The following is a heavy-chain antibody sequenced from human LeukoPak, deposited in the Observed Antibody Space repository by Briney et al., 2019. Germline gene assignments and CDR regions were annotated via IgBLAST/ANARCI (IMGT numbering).Heavy chain of an antibody. J-gene: IGHJ4*02. CDR1: GYSISSGYY. Sequence: SETLSLTCTVSGYSISSGYYWGWIRQPPGKGLEWIGSGSTYYNPSLKSRVTISVDTSKNQFSLKLSSVTAADTAVYYCARLRSRAAARKPDDYWGQGTLVTVSS. CDR3: ARLRSRAAARKPDDY. CDR2: SGST. V-gene: IGHV4-38-2*02. D-gene: IGHD6-6*01.